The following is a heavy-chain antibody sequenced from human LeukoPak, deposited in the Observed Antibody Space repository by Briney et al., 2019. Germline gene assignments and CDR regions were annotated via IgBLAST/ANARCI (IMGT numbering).Heavy chain of an antibody. CDR1: GFTFSSYG. CDR2: ISSSSSTI. J-gene: IGHJ4*02. D-gene: IGHD3-10*01. V-gene: IGHV3-48*04. Sequence: GGSLRLSCAASGFTFSSYGMHWVRQAPGKGLEWVSYISSSSSTIYYADSVKGRFTISRDNAKNSLYLQMNSLRAEDTAVYYCARDREDYYGSGSYYDYWGQGTLVTVSS. CDR3: ARDREDYYGSGSYYDY.